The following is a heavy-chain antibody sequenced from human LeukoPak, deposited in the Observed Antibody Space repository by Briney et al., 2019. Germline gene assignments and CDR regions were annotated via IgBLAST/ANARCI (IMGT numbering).Heavy chain of an antibody. CDR2: IKSKTDGGTT. D-gene: IGHD3-22*01. CDR3: TTPFPRYYDSSGYCH. CDR1: GFTFNNAW. Sequence: PGGSLRLSCAASGFTFNNAWMSWVRQAPGKGLEWVGRIKSKTDGGTTDYAAPVKGRFTISRDDSKNTLFLQMNSLKTEDTAVYYCTTPFPRYYDSSGYCHWAQGTLVTVSS. V-gene: IGHV3-15*01. J-gene: IGHJ4*02.